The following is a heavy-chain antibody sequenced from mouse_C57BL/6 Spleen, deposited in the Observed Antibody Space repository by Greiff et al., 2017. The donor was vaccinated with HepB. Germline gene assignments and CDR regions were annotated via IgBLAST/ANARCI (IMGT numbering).Heavy chain of an antibody. D-gene: IGHD2-5*01. Sequence: EVMLVESGGGLVKPGGSLKLSCAASGFTFSDYGMHWVRQAPEKGLEWVAYISSGSSTIYYADTVKGRFTISRDNAKNTLFLQMTSLRSEDTAMYYCARGYSNYRYAMDYWGQGTSVTVSS. CDR2: ISSGSSTI. CDR1: GFTFSDYG. J-gene: IGHJ4*01. CDR3: ARGYSNYRYAMDY. V-gene: IGHV5-17*01.